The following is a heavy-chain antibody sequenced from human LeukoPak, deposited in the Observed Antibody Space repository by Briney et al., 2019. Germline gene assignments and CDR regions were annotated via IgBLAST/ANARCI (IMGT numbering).Heavy chain of an antibody. D-gene: IGHD3-3*01. CDR3: AVYDFWSGYPFDY. Sequence: PSETLSLTCAVYGGSFSGYYWSWIRQPPGKGLEWIGEINHSGSTNYNPSLKSRVTISVDTSKNQFSLKLSSVTAADTAVYYCAVYDFWSGYPFDYWGQGTLVTVSS. CDR1: GGSFSGYY. CDR2: INHSGST. J-gene: IGHJ4*02. V-gene: IGHV4-34*01.